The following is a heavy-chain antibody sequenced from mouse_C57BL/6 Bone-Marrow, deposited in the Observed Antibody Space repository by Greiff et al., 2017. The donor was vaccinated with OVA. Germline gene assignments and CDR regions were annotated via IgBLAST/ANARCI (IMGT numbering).Heavy chain of an antibody. CDR3: ARENLNWFAY. Sequence: VHVKQSGPVLVKPGASVKMSCKASGYTFTDYYMNWVKQSHGKSLEWIGVINPYNGGTSYNQKFKGKATLTVDKSTSTAYMDLNSLTSEDSAVYYCARENLNWFAYWGQGTLVTVSA. J-gene: IGHJ3*01. V-gene: IGHV1-19*01. CDR2: INPYNGGT. CDR1: GYTFTDYY.